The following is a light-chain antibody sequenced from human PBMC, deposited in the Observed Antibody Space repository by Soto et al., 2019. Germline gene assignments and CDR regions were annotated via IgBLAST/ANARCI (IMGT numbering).Light chain of an antibody. CDR3: QQLTSDTPIP. Sequence: DIQLTQSPSFLSASVGDRVTITCRASQGIYNYLAWYQHKPGQAPKLLIYAASTLHSGVPSRFRGSGSGTEFTLTISILQPEDFSSYYCQQLTSDTPIPFGQGTRLEIK. CDR2: AAS. V-gene: IGKV1-9*01. J-gene: IGKJ5*01. CDR1: QGIYNY.